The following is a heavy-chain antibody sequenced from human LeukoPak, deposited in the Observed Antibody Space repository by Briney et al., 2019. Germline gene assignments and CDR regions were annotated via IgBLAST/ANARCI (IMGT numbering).Heavy chain of an antibody. CDR3: ASRKEYSSSSVYY. Sequence: GGSLRLSCAASGFTFSSYAMSWVRQAPGKGLEWVSGISVSGSNTYFADSVKGRFTISRDNSKNTLSLRMNSLRGEDSAVYYCASRKEYSSSSVYYWGQGTLVTVSS. J-gene: IGHJ4*02. CDR2: ISVSGSNT. V-gene: IGHV3-23*01. D-gene: IGHD6-6*01. CDR1: GFTFSSYA.